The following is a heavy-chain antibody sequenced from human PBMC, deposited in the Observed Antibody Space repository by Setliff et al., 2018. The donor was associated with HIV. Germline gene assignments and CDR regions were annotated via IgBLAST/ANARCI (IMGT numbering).Heavy chain of an antibody. Sequence: PSETLSLTCTVSGGSISIYYWSWIRQPPGKGLEWIGYIYYSGSTNYNSSLKSRVSISVDTSKNQFSLKLNSVTVADTAVYFCARSLPGYGDYYFDYWGQGTLVTVS. J-gene: IGHJ4*02. D-gene: IGHD4-17*01. CDR2: IYYSGST. V-gene: IGHV4-59*08. CDR3: ARSLPGYGDYYFDY. CDR1: GGSISIYY.